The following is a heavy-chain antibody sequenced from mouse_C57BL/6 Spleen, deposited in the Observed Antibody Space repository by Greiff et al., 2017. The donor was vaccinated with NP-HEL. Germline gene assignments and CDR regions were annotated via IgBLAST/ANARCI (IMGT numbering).Heavy chain of an antibody. CDR3: ARDYYGSRNYAMDY. Sequence: EVQLQQSGPELVKPGASVKMSCKASGYTFTDYNMHWVKQSHGKSLEWIGYINPNNGGTSYNQKFKGKATLTVNKSSSTAYMELRSLTSEDYAVYYCARDYYGSRNYAMDYWGQGTSVTVSS. D-gene: IGHD1-1*01. J-gene: IGHJ4*01. V-gene: IGHV1-22*01. CDR1: GYTFTDYN. CDR2: INPNNGGT.